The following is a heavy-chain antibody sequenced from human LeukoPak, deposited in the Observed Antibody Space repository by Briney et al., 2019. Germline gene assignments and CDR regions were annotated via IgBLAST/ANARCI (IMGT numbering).Heavy chain of an antibody. J-gene: IGHJ4*02. Sequence: GGSLRLSCAASGFTFSSYSMNWVRQAPGKGLEWVSSISSSSSYIYYADSVKGRFTISRDNAKNSLYLQMNILRAEDTAVYYCARDPEQPSYYYGSGSYYTPFDYWGQGTLVTVSS. CDR1: GFTFSSYS. CDR3: ARDPEQPSYYYGSGSYYTPFDY. D-gene: IGHD3-10*01. V-gene: IGHV3-21*01. CDR2: ISSSSSYI.